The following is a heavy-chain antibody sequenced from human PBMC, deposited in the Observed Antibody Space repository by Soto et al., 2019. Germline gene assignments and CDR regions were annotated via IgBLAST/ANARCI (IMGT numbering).Heavy chain of an antibody. CDR1: GGSISSYY. V-gene: IGHV4-59*01. CDR2: IYYSGST. CDR3: ARGIAAAGNDWFRP. D-gene: IGHD6-13*01. J-gene: IGHJ5*02. Sequence: SETLSLTCTVSGGSISSYYWSWIRQPPGKGLEWIGYIYYSGSTNYNPSLKSRVTISVDTSKNQFSLKLSSVTAADTAVYYCARGIAAAGNDWFRPWGQGVLVTVSS.